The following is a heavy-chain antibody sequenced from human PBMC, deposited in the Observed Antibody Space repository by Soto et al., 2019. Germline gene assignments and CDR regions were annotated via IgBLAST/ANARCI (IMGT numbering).Heavy chain of an antibody. D-gene: IGHD3-16*01. Sequence: ASVKVSCKASGYTFTSYGISWVRQATGQGLEWMGWMNPGSGDTGYAQKFQGRVTMTRDISIATAYMELNNLRSDDTAIYYCARMETFGSLNWFDPWGQGTLVTVSS. J-gene: IGHJ5*02. V-gene: IGHV1-8*02. CDR1: GYTFTSYG. CDR2: MNPGSGDT. CDR3: ARMETFGSLNWFDP.